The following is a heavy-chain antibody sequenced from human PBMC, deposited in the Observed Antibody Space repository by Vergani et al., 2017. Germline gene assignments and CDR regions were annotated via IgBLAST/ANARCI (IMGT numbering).Heavy chain of an antibody. CDR1: GYSFTTYW. Sequence: EVQLVQSGAEVKTPGESLRISCQGSGYSFTTYWITWVRQMPGKGLEWMGRIDPSDSYTNYSPSFQGHVTISADKSISTAYLQWSSLKASDTAMYYCARHFTSAAHFDYWGQGTLVTVSS. CDR3: ARHFTSAAHFDY. J-gene: IGHJ4*02. CDR2: IDPSDSYT. V-gene: IGHV5-10-1*03. D-gene: IGHD3-3*02.